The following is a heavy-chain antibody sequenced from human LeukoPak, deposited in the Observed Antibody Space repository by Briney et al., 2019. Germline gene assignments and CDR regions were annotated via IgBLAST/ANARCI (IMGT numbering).Heavy chain of an antibody. D-gene: IGHD1-26*01. Sequence: SETLSLTCAVSGYSISSGYHWGWIRQPPGKGLEWIGSIYHSGSTYYNPSLKSRVTISVDTSKNQFSLKLSSVTAADTAVYYCARYPSGSYVDYWGQGTLVTVSS. J-gene: IGHJ4*02. CDR3: ARYPSGSYVDY. V-gene: IGHV4-38-2*01. CDR2: IYHSGST. CDR1: GYSISSGYH.